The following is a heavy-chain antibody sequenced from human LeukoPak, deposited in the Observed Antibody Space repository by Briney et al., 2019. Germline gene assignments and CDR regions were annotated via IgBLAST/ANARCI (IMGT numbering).Heavy chain of an antibody. J-gene: IGHJ5*02. CDR1: GYTFTSYG. D-gene: IGHD2-2*01. CDR2: ISAYNGNT. CDR3: ARDRGRSVVVPAAEFDP. V-gene: IGHV1-18*01. Sequence: WAAVKVSCKASGYTFTSYGISWVRQAPGQGLEWMGWISAYNGNTNYAQKLQGRVTMTTDTSTSTAYMELRSLRSDDTAVYYCARDRGRSVVVPAAEFDPWGQGTLVTVSS.